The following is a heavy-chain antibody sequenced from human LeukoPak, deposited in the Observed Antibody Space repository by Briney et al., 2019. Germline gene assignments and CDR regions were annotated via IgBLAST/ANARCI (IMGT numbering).Heavy chain of an antibody. D-gene: IGHD3-10*01. CDR2: IKQDGSEK. J-gene: IGHJ4*02. Sequence: GGSLRLSCAASGFTSSDYWMHWVRQAPGKGLEWVANIKQDGSEKNYVASVKGRFTISRDNSKNTLYLQMNSLRAEDTAVYYCAKGGGNFDYWGQGTLVTVSS. CDR1: GFTSSDYW. CDR3: AKGGGNFDY. V-gene: IGHV3-7*03.